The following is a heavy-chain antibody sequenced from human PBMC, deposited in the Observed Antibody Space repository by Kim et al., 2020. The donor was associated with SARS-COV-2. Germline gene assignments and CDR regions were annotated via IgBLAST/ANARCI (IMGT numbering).Heavy chain of an antibody. CDR3: ARMNNYDTSGYYLRVGVDV. V-gene: IGHV1-3*01. D-gene: IGHD3-22*01. Sequence: ASVKVSCKASGYTFINYPMHWVRQAPGQRLEWLGWINAGNGNTKCSEKFQGRVTITRDTSASTAYMEMSSLRSEDTAVYYCARMNNYDTSGYYLRVGVDVWGQGTTVTVSS. CDR2: INAGNGNT. CDR1: GYTFINYP. J-gene: IGHJ6*02.